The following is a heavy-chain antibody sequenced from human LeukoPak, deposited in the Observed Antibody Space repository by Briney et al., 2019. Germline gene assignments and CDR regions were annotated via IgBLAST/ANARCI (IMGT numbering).Heavy chain of an antibody. CDR3: AKTQYYYDSSGYYPPFDY. CDR1: GFTFDDYA. Sequence: QAGGPLRLSCAASGFTFDDYAMHWVRQAPGKGLEWVSGISWNSGSIGYADSVKGRFTISRDNAKNSLYLQMNSLRAEDTALYYCAKTQYYYDSSGYYPPFDYWGQGTLVTVSS. V-gene: IGHV3-9*01. CDR2: ISWNSGSI. J-gene: IGHJ4*02. D-gene: IGHD3-22*01.